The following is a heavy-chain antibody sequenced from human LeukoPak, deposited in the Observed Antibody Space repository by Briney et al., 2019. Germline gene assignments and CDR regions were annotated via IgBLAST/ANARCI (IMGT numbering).Heavy chain of an antibody. CDR1: GYSISTGYY. CDR2: VYYSGST. Sequence: PSETLSLTCTVSGYSISTGYYWGWIRPPPGKGLEWIGSVYYSGSTYYNPSLKSRVTISVDTSKNQFSLKLSSVTAADTAVYYCARSDYYGSGSYYYRPDYWGQGTLVTVSS. V-gene: IGHV4-38-2*02. J-gene: IGHJ4*02. D-gene: IGHD3-10*01. CDR3: ARSDYYGSGSYYYRPDY.